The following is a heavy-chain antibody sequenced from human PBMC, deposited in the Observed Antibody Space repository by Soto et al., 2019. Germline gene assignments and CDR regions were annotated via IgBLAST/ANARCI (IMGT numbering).Heavy chain of an antibody. J-gene: IGHJ4*02. CDR1: GFTFSSYG. V-gene: IGHV3-30*18. D-gene: IGHD5-18*01. CDR2: MSYDGRNK. CDR3: AKDARTAIVTDYYFDS. Sequence: GGSLRLSCAASGFTFSSYGMHWVRQAPGKGLEWVAVMSYDGRNKFYADSVKGRFTISRDNSNNTLYLQMNSLRDEDTAVYYCAKDARTAIVTDYYFDSWGQGTLVTVSS.